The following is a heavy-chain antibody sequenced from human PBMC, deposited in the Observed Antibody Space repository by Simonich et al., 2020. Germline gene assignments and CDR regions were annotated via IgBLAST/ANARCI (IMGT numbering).Heavy chain of an antibody. CDR1: GGSISSYY. D-gene: IGHD2-15*01. Sequence: QVQLQESGPGLVKPSATLSLTCTVSGGSISSYYWSWIRQPPRKGLEWIGYIYYMGSTNNNPSLKSRVTISVDTSKTQFSLKLSSVTAADTAVYYCARGGLYFDYWGQGTLVTVSS. CDR3: ARGGLYFDY. J-gene: IGHJ4*02. CDR2: IYYMGST. V-gene: IGHV4-59*01.